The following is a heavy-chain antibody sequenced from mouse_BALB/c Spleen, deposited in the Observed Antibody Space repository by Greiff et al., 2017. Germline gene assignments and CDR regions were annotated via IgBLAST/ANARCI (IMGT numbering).Heavy chain of an antibody. CDR3: ARHGTDSSGYVAWFAY. Sequence: EVMLVESGGGLVKLGGSLKLSCAASGFTFSSYYMSWVRQTPEKRLELVAAINSNGGSTYYPDTVKGRFTISRDNAKNTLYLQMSSLKSEDTALYYCARHGTDSSGYVAWFAYWGQGTLVTVSA. D-gene: IGHD3-2*01. CDR1: GFTFSSYY. V-gene: IGHV5-6-2*01. J-gene: IGHJ3*01. CDR2: INSNGGST.